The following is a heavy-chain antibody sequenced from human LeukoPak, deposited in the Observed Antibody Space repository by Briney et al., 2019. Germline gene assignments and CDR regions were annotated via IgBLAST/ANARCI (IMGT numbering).Heavy chain of an antibody. D-gene: IGHD3-9*01. J-gene: IGHJ4*02. CDR2: INHSGST. Sequence: SETLSLTCAVYGGSFSGYYWSWIRQPPGKGLEWIGEINHSGSTYYNPSLKSRVTISVDTSKNQFSLKLSSVTAADTAVYYCARHVLRYFDWLYESSYYFDYWGQGTLVTVSS. CDR3: ARHVLRYFDWLYESSYYFDY. V-gene: IGHV4-34*01. CDR1: GGSFSGYY.